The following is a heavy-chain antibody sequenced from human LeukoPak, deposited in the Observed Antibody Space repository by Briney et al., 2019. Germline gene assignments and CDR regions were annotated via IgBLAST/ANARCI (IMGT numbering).Heavy chain of an antibody. D-gene: IGHD4-17*01. CDR2: MNPNSGNT. V-gene: IGHV1-8*03. CDR1: GYTFTSYD. Sequence: ASVKVSCKASGYTFTSYDINWVRQATGQGLEWMGWMNPNSGNTGYAQKFQGRVTITRNTSISTAYMELSSPRSEDTAVYYCARGTFPDDYGDLYYYYYMDVWGKGTTVTVSS. J-gene: IGHJ6*03. CDR3: ARGTFPDDYGDLYYYYYMDV.